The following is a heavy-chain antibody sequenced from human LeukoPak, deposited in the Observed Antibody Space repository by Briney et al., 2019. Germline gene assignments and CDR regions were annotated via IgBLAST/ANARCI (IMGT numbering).Heavy chain of an antibody. V-gene: IGHV1-69*13. D-gene: IGHD4-11*01. CDR2: IIPIFGTA. CDR3: ARDHFGGLTVTPGVWYFDY. CDR1: GGTFSSYA. J-gene: IGHJ4*02. Sequence: SVKVSCKASGGTFSSYAISWVRQAPGQGLEWMGGIIPIFGTANYAQKFHGRVTITADESTSTAYMELSSLRSEDTAVYYCARDHFGGLTVTPGVWYFDYWGQGTLVTVSS.